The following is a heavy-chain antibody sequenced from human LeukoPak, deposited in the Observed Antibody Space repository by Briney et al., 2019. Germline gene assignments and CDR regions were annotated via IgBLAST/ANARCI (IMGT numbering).Heavy chain of an antibody. D-gene: IGHD6-19*01. CDR3: AREEGRGSAWYPEYFQH. J-gene: IGHJ1*01. Sequence: PGGSLRLSCAASGFTFRTYGMHWVRQAPGKGLEWVAVIWYDGSNKNYADSVKGRFTISRDNAKNSLYLQMSSLRDEDTVVYYCAREEGRGSAWYPEYFQHWGQGTLVTVSS. V-gene: IGHV3-33*01. CDR2: IWYDGSNK. CDR1: GFTFRTYG.